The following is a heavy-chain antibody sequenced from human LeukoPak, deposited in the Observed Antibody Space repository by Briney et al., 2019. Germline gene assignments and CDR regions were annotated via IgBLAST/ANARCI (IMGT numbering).Heavy chain of an antibody. CDR3: AAGLAGQIEYSSSSFDY. D-gene: IGHD6-6*01. Sequence: SETLSLTCAVYGGSFSGYYWSWIRQPPGKGLEWIGEINHSGSTNYNPSLKSRVTISVDTSKNQFSLKLSSVTAADTAVYYCAAGLAGQIEYSSSSFDYWGQGTLVTVSS. V-gene: IGHV4-34*01. J-gene: IGHJ4*02. CDR2: INHSGST. CDR1: GGSFSGYY.